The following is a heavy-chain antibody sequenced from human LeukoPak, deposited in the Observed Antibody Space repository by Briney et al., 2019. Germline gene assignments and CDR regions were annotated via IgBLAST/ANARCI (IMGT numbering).Heavy chain of an antibody. CDR1: GYTFTGYY. V-gene: IGHV1-3*01. CDR3: ARDPPGVRGVIHYGMDV. J-gene: IGHJ6*02. D-gene: IGHD3-10*01. Sequence: ASVKVSCKASGYTFTGYYMHWVRQAPGQGLEWMGLINAGNGNTKYSQKFQGRVTITRDTSASTAYMELSSLRSEDTAIYYCARDPPGVRGVIHYGMDVWGQGTTVTVSS. CDR2: INAGNGNT.